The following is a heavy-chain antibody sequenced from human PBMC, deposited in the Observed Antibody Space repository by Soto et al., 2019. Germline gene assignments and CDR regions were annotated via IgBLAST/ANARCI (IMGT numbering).Heavy chain of an antibody. Sequence: GESLKISCQSSGYIFTNYWIIWGLQGRGKGLEWMGRIDPSDSYTNYSPSFLGNVTVSADNSITTAYLQWSSLKASDTAVYYCARHVDRLSAYPPMDSWGQGTLVTVSS. CDR3: ARHVDRLSAYPPMDS. D-gene: IGHD5-12*01. CDR1: GYIFTNYW. J-gene: IGHJ4*02. V-gene: IGHV5-10-1*01. CDR2: IDPSDSYT.